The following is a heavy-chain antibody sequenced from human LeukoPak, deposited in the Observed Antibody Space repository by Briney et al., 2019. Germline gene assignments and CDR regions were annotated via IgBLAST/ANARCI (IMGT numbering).Heavy chain of an antibody. J-gene: IGHJ6*02. Sequence: ASVKVSCKASGYTFTSYDINWVRQATGQGLEWMGWMNPNSGNTGYAQRFQGRVTMTRNTSISTAYMELSSLRSEDTAVYYCARAIITMVRGVITYYYYYGMDVWGQGTTVTVSS. CDR3: ARAIITMVRGVITYYYYYGMDV. D-gene: IGHD3-10*01. CDR1: GYTFTSYD. V-gene: IGHV1-8*01. CDR2: MNPNSGNT.